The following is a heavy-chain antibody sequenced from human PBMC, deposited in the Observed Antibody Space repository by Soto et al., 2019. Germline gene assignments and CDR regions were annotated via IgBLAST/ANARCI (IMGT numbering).Heavy chain of an antibody. Sequence: EVQLVESGGGLVQPGGSLRLSCAASGFTFSSYSMNWVRQAPGKGLEWVSYISSSSSTIYYADSVKGRFTISRDNAKNSLYLQRNSPRAEDTAVYYCARDKGSSPLDYWGQGTLVTVSS. CDR2: ISSSSSTI. J-gene: IGHJ4*02. V-gene: IGHV3-48*01. D-gene: IGHD2-15*01. CDR1: GFTFSSYS. CDR3: ARDKGSSPLDY.